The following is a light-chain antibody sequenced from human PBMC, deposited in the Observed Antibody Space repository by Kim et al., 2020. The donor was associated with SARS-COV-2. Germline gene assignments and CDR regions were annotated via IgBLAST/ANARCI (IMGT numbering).Light chain of an antibody. CDR1: QGISNY. CDR3: QKYNTAPWT. CDR2: AAS. J-gene: IGKJ1*01. Sequence: SASVGDAVTISGRASQGISNYLAWYQQTPGQAPKLLIYAASALQFGVSSRFNGSGSGTDFTLTISDLQPEDVATYYCQKYNTAPWTFGHGTKLEIK. V-gene: IGKV1-27*01.